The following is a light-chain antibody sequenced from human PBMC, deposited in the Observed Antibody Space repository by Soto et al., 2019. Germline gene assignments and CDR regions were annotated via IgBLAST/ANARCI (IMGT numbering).Light chain of an antibody. V-gene: IGKV3-15*01. CDR1: QSVSSK. J-gene: IGKJ1*01. CDR3: QQYNDWPQT. CDR2: GAS. Sequence: EIVMTQSPATLSVSPGERATLSCRASQSVSSKLVWYQQKPGQAPRLLIYGASTRATGIPDRFSGSGSGSEFSLTISSLQSEDFAVYYCQQYNDWPQTFGQGTKVEIK.